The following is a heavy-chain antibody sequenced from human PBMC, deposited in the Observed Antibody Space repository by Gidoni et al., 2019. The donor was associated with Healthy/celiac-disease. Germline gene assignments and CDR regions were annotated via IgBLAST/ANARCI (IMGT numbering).Heavy chain of an antibody. CDR2: INHSGST. CDR3: ARGALFTIFGVVRGYFDY. V-gene: IGHV4-34*01. J-gene: IGHJ4*02. Sequence: QVQLQQWGAGLLKPSETLSITCAVYGGSFSGYYWSWIRQPPGKGLEWIGEINHSGSTNYNPSLKSRVTISVDTSKNQFSLKLSSVTAADTAVYYCARGALFTIFGVVRGYFDYWGQGTLVTVSS. D-gene: IGHD3-3*01. CDR1: GGSFSGYY.